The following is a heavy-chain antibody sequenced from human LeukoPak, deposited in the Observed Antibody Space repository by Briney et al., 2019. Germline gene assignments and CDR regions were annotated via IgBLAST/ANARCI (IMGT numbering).Heavy chain of an antibody. CDR3: ARGGVGGWFRYYFDY. CDR2: ISSGGSTI. J-gene: IGHJ4*02. CDR1: GFTFSSYE. D-gene: IGHD6-19*01. V-gene: IGHV3-48*03. Sequence: GGSLRLSCAAAGFTFSSYEMNWVRQAPGKGLEWVSYISSGGSTIYYADSAKGRFTISRDNAKNSLYLQMNSLRAEDTAVYYCARGGVGGWFRYYFDYWGQGTLVTVSS.